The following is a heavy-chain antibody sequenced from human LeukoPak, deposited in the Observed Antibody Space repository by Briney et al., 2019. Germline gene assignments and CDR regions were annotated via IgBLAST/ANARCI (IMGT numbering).Heavy chain of an antibody. CDR3: ARVVAATRIDY. J-gene: IGHJ4*02. CDR1: GYTFTDYY. D-gene: IGHD2-15*01. CDR2: INPNSGGT. Sequence: ASVKVSCKASGYTFTDYYMHWVRQAPGQGLECMGWINPNSGGTNYAQKFQGRVTMTRDTSTSTAYMELSRLTSDDTAIYYCARVVAATRIDYWGQGTLVTVSS. V-gene: IGHV1-2*02.